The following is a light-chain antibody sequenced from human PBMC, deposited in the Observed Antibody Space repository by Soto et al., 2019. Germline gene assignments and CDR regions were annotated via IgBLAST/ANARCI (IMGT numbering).Light chain of an antibody. CDR2: AAS. V-gene: IGKV1D-12*01. CDR3: QQANSFTRT. CDR1: QAISTW. J-gene: IGKJ1*01. Sequence: DIQMTQSPSSVSASVGDRVTITCRASQAISTWLAWYQQKPGKAPKLLIYAASNLQTGVPSRFSGSGSGTDFTLTISSLQPEDFATYYCQQANSFTRTFGQGTKVEIK.